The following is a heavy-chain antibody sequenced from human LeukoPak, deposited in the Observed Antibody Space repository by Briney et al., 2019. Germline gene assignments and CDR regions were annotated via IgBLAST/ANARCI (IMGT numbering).Heavy chain of an antibody. CDR3: AREGPYYYDRTEDY. CDR1: GFTFRSYE. CDR2: IKQDGSEK. J-gene: IGHJ4*02. V-gene: IGHV3-7*01. D-gene: IGHD3-22*01. Sequence: GGSLRLSCEDSGFTFRSYEMNWVRQAPGKGLEWVANIKQDGSEKYYVDSVKGRFTISRDNAKNSLYLQMNSLRAEDTAVYYCAREGPYYYDRTEDYWGQGTLVTVSS.